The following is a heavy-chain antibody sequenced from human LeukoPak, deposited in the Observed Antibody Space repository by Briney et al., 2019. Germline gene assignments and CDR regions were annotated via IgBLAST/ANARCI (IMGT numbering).Heavy chain of an antibody. CDR3: ARGRYDILTGYSYRYFDL. CDR1: GGSFSGYY. CDR2: INHSGST. J-gene: IGHJ2*01. D-gene: IGHD3-9*01. V-gene: IGHV4-34*01. Sequence: PSETLSLTCAVYGGSFSGYYWSWIRQPPGKGLEWIGEINHSGSTNYNPSLKSRVTISVDTSKNQFSLKLSSVTAADTAVYYCARGRYDILTGYSYRYFDLWGRCTLGTVSS.